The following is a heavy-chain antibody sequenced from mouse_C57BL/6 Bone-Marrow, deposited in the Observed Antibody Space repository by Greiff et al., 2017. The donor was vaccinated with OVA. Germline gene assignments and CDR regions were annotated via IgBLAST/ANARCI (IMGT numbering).Heavy chain of an antibody. J-gene: IGHJ4*01. Sequence: QVQLQQPGAELVKPGASVKMSCKASGYTFTSYWITWVKQRPGQGLEWIGDIYPGSGSTNYNEKFKSKATLTVDTSSSTAYMQLSSLTSEDSAVYNCARLRRRAWYAMDYWGQGTSVTVSS. V-gene: IGHV1-55*01. CDR1: GYTFTSYW. D-gene: IGHD2-12*01. CDR3: ARLRRRAWYAMDY. CDR2: IYPGSGST.